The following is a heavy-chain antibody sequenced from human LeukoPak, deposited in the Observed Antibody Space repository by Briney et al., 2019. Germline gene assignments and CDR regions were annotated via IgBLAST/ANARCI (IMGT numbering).Heavy chain of an antibody. Sequence: ASVKVSCKASGYTFTSYGISWVRQAPGQGLEWMGWTTVYNGNTNYAQKLQGRVTMTTDTSTSTAYMELRSLRSDDTAVYYCARVCSGGSCYSGYYGMDVWGQGTTVTVSS. CDR1: GYTFTSYG. V-gene: IGHV1-18*01. CDR2: TTVYNGNT. D-gene: IGHD2-15*01. CDR3: ARVCSGGSCYSGYYGMDV. J-gene: IGHJ6*02.